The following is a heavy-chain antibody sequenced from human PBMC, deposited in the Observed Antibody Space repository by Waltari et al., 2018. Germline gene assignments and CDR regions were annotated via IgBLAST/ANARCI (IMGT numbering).Heavy chain of an antibody. CDR2: IWYDGSKK. CDR1: GFTFSSYG. V-gene: IGHV3-33*01. Sequence: QVRLVESGGGVVQPGRSLRLSCAASGFTFSSYGMHWVRQAPDKGLEWVAIIWYDGSKKYYADSVKGRFTISKDNSNNTLYLQMNSLRAEDTAVYYCARTGNGHSSGWYSGDYWGQGTLVTVSS. J-gene: IGHJ4*02. D-gene: IGHD6-19*01. CDR3: ARTGNGHSSGWYSGDY.